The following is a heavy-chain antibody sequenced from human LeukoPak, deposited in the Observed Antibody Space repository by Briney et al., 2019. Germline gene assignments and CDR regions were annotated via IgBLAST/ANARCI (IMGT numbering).Heavy chain of an antibody. V-gene: IGHV3-23*01. CDR3: AREQSDGFDI. CDR1: GFSFSTYA. D-gene: IGHD5-24*01. CDR2: VSGSGGST. J-gene: IGHJ3*02. Sequence: GGSLRLSCAASGFSFSTYAMSWVRQAPGKGLEWVSTVSGSGGSTYYADSVKGRFTISRDNSKNTLYLQMNSRGAEDTAVYYCAREQSDGFDIWGQGTLVTVSS.